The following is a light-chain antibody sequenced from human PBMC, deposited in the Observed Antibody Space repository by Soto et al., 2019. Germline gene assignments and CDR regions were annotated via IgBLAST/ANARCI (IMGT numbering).Light chain of an antibody. Sequence: EIVLIQSPSSLSVSSVERATRSCSASQSVSTYLAWYQHKAGQAPRLLIYDASNRASGVPARFSGSGSETDFTLTIDSLEPEDSAIYFCQERSKWPSLSFGGGTKVDIK. CDR2: DAS. CDR1: QSVSTY. CDR3: QERSKWPSLS. J-gene: IGKJ4*01. V-gene: IGKV3-11*01.